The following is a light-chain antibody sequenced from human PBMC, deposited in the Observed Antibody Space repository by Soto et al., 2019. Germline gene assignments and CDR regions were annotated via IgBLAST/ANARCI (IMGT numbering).Light chain of an antibody. J-gene: IGLJ2*01. V-gene: IGLV1-40*01. CDR1: SSNIGAGYD. CDR2: GNS. Sequence: QLVLTQPPSVSGAPGQRGTISCTGSSSNIGAGYDVHWYKQLPGTAPKLLIYGNSNRPSGVPDRFSGSKSGTSASLAITGLQAEDEADYYCQSYDSSLRGPVVFGGGTKLTVL. CDR3: QSYDSSLRGPVV.